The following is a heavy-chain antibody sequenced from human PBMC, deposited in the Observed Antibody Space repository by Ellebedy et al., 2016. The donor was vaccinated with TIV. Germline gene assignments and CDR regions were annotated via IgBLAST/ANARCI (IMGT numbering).Heavy chain of an antibody. CDR3: AGGRVDYYDSSGYLSPNDAFDI. V-gene: IGHV1-69*13. J-gene: IGHJ3*02. Sequence: SVKVSXXASGGTFSSYAISWVRQAPGQGLEWMGGIIPIFGTANYAQKFQGRVTITADESTSTAYMELSSLRSEDTAVYYCAGGRVDYYDSSGYLSPNDAFDIWGQGTMVTVSS. CDR1: GGTFSSYA. CDR2: IIPIFGTA. D-gene: IGHD3-22*01.